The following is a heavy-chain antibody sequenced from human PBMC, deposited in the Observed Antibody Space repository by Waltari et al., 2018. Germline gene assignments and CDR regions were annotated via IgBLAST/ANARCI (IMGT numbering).Heavy chain of an antibody. CDR3: AKDRVGSGYYFDY. CDR1: GFTLRSQG. J-gene: IGHJ4*02. D-gene: IGHD3-9*01. CDR2: IRYDGSNK. V-gene: IGHV3-30*02. Sequence: QVQLVESGGGVVQPGGSLRLSCAASGFTLRSQGMHWVRQAPGKGLEWVAFIRYDGSNKYYADSVKGRFTISRDNSKNTLYLQMNSLRAEDTAVYYCAKDRVGSGYYFDYWGQGTLVTVSS.